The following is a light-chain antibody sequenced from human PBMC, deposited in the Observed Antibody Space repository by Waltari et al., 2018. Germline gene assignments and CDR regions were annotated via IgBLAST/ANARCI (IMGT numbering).Light chain of an antibody. CDR1: TEY. V-gene: IGKV1-39*01. Sequence: DIQVTQSPSSLSASVGDRVTITCQATTEYLNWYQQKPGKAPKLLIYAASSLQSGVPSRFSGSGSGTEFILTISSLQPEDLATYFCQQSYSSPVTFGGGTKVEIK. J-gene: IGKJ4*01. CDR3: QQSYSSPVT. CDR2: AAS.